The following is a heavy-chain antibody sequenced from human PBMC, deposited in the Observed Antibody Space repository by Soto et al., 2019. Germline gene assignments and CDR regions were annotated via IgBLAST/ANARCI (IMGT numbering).Heavy chain of an antibody. V-gene: IGHV3-49*03. CDR2: IRSKAYGGTT. CDR1: GFTFGDYA. J-gene: IGHJ2*01. D-gene: IGHD2-2*01. Sequence: GGSLSLSCTASGFTFGDYAMSWFRQAPGKGLEWVGFIRSKAYGGTTEYAASVKGRFTISRDDSKSIAYPQMNSLKTEDTAVYYCTRDAAYCSSTSCYFAGWYFDLWGRGTLVTVSS. CDR3: TRDAAYCSSTSCYFAGWYFDL.